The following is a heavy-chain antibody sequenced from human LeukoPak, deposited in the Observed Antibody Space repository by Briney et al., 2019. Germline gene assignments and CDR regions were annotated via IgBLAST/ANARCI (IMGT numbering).Heavy chain of an antibody. CDR1: GYTFTSYD. CDR2: MNPNSGNT. Sequence: GASVKVSCKASGYTFTSYDINWVRQATGQGLEWMGWMNPNSGNTGYAQKFQGRVTMTRNTSISTAYMELSSLRSEDTAVYYCARGGVLRYFDWLEEDYWGQGTLVTVSS. CDR3: ARGGVLRYFDWLEEDY. J-gene: IGHJ4*02. D-gene: IGHD3-9*01. V-gene: IGHV1-8*01.